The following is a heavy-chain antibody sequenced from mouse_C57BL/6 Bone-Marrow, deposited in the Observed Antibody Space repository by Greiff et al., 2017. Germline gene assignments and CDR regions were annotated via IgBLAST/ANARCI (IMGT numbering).Heavy chain of an antibody. V-gene: IGHV1-69*01. Sequence: QVQLQQSGAELVRPGASVKLSCTASGYTFTSYWMHWVKQRPGQGLEWIGEIDPSDSYTNYNQKFKGKSTLTVDKSSSTAYMQLSSLTSEDSAVYYCAREGTVVSYYFDYWGQGTTLTVSS. CDR3: AREGTVVSYYFDY. D-gene: IGHD1-1*01. J-gene: IGHJ2*01. CDR1: GYTFTSYW. CDR2: IDPSDSYT.